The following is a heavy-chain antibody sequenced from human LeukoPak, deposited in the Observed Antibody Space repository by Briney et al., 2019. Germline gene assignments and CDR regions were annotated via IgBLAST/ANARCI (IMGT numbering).Heavy chain of an antibody. CDR3: ADLWGVVVVAATPDYESSEG. D-gene: IGHD2-15*01. J-gene: IGHJ4*02. CDR1: GFTFSSYA. V-gene: IGHV3-30-3*01. Sequence: PGRSLRFSCAASGFTFSSYAMHWVRQAPGKGLEWVAVISYDGSNKYYADSVKGRFTISRDNSKNTLYLQMNSLRAEDTAVYYCADLWGVVVVAATPDYESSEGWGQGTLVTVSS. CDR2: ISYDGSNK.